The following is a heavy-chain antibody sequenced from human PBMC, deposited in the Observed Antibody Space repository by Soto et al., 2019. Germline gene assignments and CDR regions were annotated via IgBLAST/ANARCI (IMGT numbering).Heavy chain of an antibody. CDR1: GGSISSSNW. V-gene: IGHV4-4*02. J-gene: IGHJ6*02. CDR3: ASRLYPYEELRFLEWLSPNYYYYGMDV. Sequence: SETLSLTCAVSGGSISSSNWWSWVRQPPGKGLEWIGEIYHSGSTNYNPSLKSRVTISVDKSKNQFSLKLSSVTAADTAVYYCASRLYPYEELRFLEWLSPNYYYYGMDVWGQGTTVTVSS. D-gene: IGHD3-3*01. CDR2: IYHSGST.